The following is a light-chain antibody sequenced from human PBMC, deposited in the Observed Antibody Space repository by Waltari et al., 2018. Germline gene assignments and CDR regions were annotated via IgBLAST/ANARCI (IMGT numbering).Light chain of an antibody. CDR2: DVS. CDR1: SRDLGGYNH. Sequence: QSALTQPASVSGSPGQSLTLSCTGTSRDLGGYNHLPWYQQHPGKAPKLMVYDVSKRPSGVSNRFSGSKSGNTAALTISGLQAEDEADYYCCSYAGSSTSVVFGGGTKLTVL. V-gene: IGLV2-23*02. CDR3: CSYAGSSTSVV. J-gene: IGLJ2*01.